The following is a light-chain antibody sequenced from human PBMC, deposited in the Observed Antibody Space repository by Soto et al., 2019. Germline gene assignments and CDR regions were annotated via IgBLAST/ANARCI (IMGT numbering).Light chain of an antibody. V-gene: IGKV1-6*01. CDR1: QDIRTE. J-gene: IGKJ1*01. CDR3: LQDYSHPRT. Sequence: AIQMTQSPSSLSASVGDRVTITCRASQDIRTELGWYQQKPGNAPKLLIYATSILQSGVPSRFSGIGSGTDFTLTISSLQPEDFATYYCLQDYSHPRTFGQGTKVEIK. CDR2: ATS.